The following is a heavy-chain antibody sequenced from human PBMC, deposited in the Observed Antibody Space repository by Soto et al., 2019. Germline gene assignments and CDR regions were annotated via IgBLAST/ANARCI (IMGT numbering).Heavy chain of an antibody. CDR1: GFKFSDSV. D-gene: IGHD1-26*01. J-gene: IGHJ4*02. CDR2: IRSRANSVLL. V-gene: IGHV3-73*02. Sequence: EVQLVESGGGLVQPGGSLRLSCGASGFKFSDSVMHWVREASGKGLEWIARIRSRANSVLLGSDGSVRGRFIISRDDSKNTAYLQMNDLQTEDTATYYCARGGEMGLNDYWGQGTLVTVS. CDR3: ARGGEMGLNDY.